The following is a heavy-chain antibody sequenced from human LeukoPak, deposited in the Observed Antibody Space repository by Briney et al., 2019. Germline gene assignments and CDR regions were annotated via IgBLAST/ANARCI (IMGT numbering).Heavy chain of an antibody. V-gene: IGHV4-39*02. D-gene: IGHD2-21*02. J-gene: IGHJ4*02. CDR3: ARDCGGDRYLDY. CDR1: GGSISSSSYY. CDR2: IYYSGST. Sequence: SETLSLTCTVSGGSISSSSYYWGWIRQPPGKGLEWIGSIYYSGSTYYNPSLKSRVTISVDTSKNQFSLKLSSVTAADTAVYYCARDCGGDRYLDYWGQGTLVTVSS.